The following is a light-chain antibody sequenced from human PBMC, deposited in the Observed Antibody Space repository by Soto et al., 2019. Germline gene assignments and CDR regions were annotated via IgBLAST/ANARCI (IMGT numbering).Light chain of an antibody. Sequence: DIQMTQSPSSLSASVGDRVTITCRASQSISNYLGWYQQKPGKVPQLLIYAASTLQSGVPSRFSSSGSGTDSTLTIISLQSEDVATYYCQKDNRAPRILGQGTKLEIK. J-gene: IGKJ2*01. V-gene: IGKV1-27*01. CDR2: AAS. CDR3: QKDNRAPRI. CDR1: QSISNY.